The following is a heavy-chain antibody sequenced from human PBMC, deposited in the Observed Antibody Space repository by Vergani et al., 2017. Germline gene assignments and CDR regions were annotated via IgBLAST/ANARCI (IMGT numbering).Heavy chain of an antibody. CDR3: ARGRYYDSSGYYYLFDY. Sequence: QVQLQESGPGLVRPSQTLSLTCTVSGGSISSGSYYWSWIRQPPGKGLEWIGYIYYSGSTNYNPSLKSRVTISVDTSKNQFSLKLSSVTAADTAVYYCARGRYYDSSGYYYLFDYWGQGTLVTVSS. CDR2: IYYSGST. D-gene: IGHD3-22*01. CDR1: GGSISSGSYY. V-gene: IGHV4-61*01. J-gene: IGHJ4*02.